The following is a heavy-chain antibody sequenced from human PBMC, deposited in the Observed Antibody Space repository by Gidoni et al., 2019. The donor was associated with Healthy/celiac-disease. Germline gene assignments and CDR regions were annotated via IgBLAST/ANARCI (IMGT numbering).Heavy chain of an antibody. J-gene: IGHJ4*02. CDR3: AKDRHYDFWSGFLDY. Sequence: QVQLVDSGGGVVQPGRSLRLSCAASGFTFSSYGMHWVRQAPGKGLEWVAVISYDGSNKYYEDSVKGRFTISRDNSKNKLYLQMNSLRAEDTAVYYCAKDRHYDFWSGFLDYWGQGTLVTVSS. CDR2: ISYDGSNK. CDR1: GFTFSSYG. D-gene: IGHD3-3*01. V-gene: IGHV3-30*18.